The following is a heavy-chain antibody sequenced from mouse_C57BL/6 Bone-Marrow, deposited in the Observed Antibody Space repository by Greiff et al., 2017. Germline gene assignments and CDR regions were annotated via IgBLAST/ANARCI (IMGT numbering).Heavy chain of an antibody. Sequence: VQLKESGPELVKPGASVKISCKASGYAFSSSWMNWVKQRPGKGLEWIGRIYPGDGDTNYNGKFKGKATLTADKSSSTAYMQLSSLTSEDSAVYFWARRGTMAMDYWGQGTSVTVSS. CDR1: GYAFSSSW. D-gene: IGHD1-1*02. CDR3: ARRGTMAMDY. CDR2: IYPGDGDT. V-gene: IGHV1-82*01. J-gene: IGHJ4*01.